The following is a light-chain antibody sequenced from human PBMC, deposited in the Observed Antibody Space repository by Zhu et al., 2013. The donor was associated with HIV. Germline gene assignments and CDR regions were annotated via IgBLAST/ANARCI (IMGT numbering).Light chain of an antibody. CDR2: GAS. J-gene: IGKJ1*01. V-gene: IGKV3-20*01. Sequence: EIVMTQSPATLSVSPGARATLSCRASQGVSSNLAWYQQKPGQPPRLLIYGASSRATGIPDRFSGSGSGTDFTLTITGLEPEDFGMYFCQRFGSSVTWTFGQGTRVETK. CDR3: QRFGSSVTWT. CDR1: QGVSSN.